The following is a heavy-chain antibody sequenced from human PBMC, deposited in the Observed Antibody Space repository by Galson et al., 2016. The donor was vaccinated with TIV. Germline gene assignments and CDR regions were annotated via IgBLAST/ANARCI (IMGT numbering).Heavy chain of an antibody. J-gene: IGHJ5*02. Sequence: TLSLTCTVSGVSISSTNYYWGWIRQPPGKGLEWIGSVYHTGDTFQSPALRSRVAISIDTSKSQFSLRLTSVPAAGTAVYYCARHDPYYYVAHWGLGTLVTVAS. CDR2: VYHTGDT. V-gene: IGHV4-39*01. D-gene: IGHD3-22*01. CDR1: GVSISSTNYY. CDR3: ARHDPYYYVAH.